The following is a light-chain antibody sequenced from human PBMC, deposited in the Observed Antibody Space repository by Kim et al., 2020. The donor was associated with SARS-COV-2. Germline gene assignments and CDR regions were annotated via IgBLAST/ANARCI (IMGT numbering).Light chain of an antibody. CDR2: DVS. Sequence: QSVTISCAGTSSDVGAYNYVSWYQQHPDKVPKLIIYDVSNRPSGVSDRFSGSKSGTTASLNISGLQTEDEADYYCSSYTTTSTYVFGTGTKVTVL. V-gene: IGLV2-14*03. J-gene: IGLJ1*01. CDR3: SSYTTTSTYV. CDR1: SSDVGAYNY.